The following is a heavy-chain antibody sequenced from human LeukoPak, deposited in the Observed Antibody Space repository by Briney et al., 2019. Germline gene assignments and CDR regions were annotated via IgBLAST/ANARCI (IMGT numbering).Heavy chain of an antibody. CDR2: IYYSGST. J-gene: IGHJ4*02. D-gene: IGHD3-22*01. CDR1: GGSISSSSYY. CDR3: ARGLNYYDSSGVDY. V-gene: IGHV4-39*07. Sequence: SETLSLTCTVSGGSISSSSYYWGWIRQPPGKGLEWIGSIYYSGSTYYNPSLKSRVTISVDTSKNQFSLKLSPVTAADTAVYYCARGLNYYDSSGVDYWGQGTLVTVSS.